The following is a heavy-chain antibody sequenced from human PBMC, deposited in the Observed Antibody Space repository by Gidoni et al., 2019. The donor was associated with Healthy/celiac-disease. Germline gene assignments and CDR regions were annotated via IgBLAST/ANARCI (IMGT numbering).Heavy chain of an antibody. J-gene: IGHJ4*02. V-gene: IGHV1-69*08. Sequence: QVQLVQSVAEVTKPGSSVKVSCKASGGTFSSYTISWVRQAPGQGLEWMGRIIPILGIANYAQKFQGRVTITADKSTSTAYMELSSLRSEDTAVYYCARDLPSGHGDYYFDYWGQGTLVTVSS. D-gene: IGHD4-17*01. CDR1: GGTFSSYT. CDR3: ARDLPSGHGDYYFDY. CDR2: IIPILGIA.